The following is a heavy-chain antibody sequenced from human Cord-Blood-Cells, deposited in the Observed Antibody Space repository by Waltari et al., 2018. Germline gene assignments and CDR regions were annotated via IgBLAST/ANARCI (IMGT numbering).Heavy chain of an antibody. CDR1: GGTFSSYA. CDR3: ASVTGTTRKAYYYYYGMDV. D-gene: IGHD1-7*01. Sequence: QVQLVQSGAEVKKPGSSVKVSCKASGGTFSSYAISRVRQAPGQGLEWMGGINPIFGTANYAQKFQGRVTITADKSTSTAYMELSSLRSEDTAVYYCASVTGTTRKAYYYYYGMDVWGQGTTVTVSS. J-gene: IGHJ6*02. V-gene: IGHV1-69*06. CDR2: INPIFGTA.